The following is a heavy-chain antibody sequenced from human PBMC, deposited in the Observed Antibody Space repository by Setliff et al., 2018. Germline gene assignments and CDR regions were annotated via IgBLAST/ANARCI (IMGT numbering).Heavy chain of an antibody. CDR3: ARGDFYYYFYMDV. J-gene: IGHJ6*03. CDR1: GGTFSTYA. Sequence: SVKVSCKASGGTFSTYAISWVQQAPGQGLEWMGGIISMFGTTNYAQKFQGRVTITTDKSTSTAYMELSSLRSEDTAIYYCARGDFYYYFYMDVWGKGTTVTVSS. V-gene: IGHV1-69*05. CDR2: IISMFGTT.